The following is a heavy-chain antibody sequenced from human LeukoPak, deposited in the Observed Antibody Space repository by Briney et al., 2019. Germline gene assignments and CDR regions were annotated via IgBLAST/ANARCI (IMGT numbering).Heavy chain of an antibody. V-gene: IGHV4-39*07. D-gene: IGHD3-22*01. CDR2: IYYSGST. CDR3: ARVPLYYDSSGSYPTCMDV. Sequence: SETLSLTCTVSGGSISSSSYYWGWIRQPPGKGLEWIGSIYYSGSTYYNPSLKSRVTISVDTSKNQFSLKLSSVTAADTAVYYCARVPLYYDSSGSYPTCMDVWGQGTTVTVSS. CDR1: GGSISSSSYY. J-gene: IGHJ6*02.